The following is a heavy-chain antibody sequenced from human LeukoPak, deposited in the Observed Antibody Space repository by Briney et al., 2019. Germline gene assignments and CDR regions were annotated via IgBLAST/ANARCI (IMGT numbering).Heavy chain of an antibody. J-gene: IGHJ4*02. CDR3: VRGQLWSYYHDY. D-gene: IGHD5-18*01. CDR1: GFTFDDYT. CDR2: ISWDGGST. V-gene: IGHV3-43*01. Sequence: GGSLRLSCAASGFTFDDYTMHWVRQAPGKGLEWVSLISWDGGSTHYADSVKGRFTISRDNAKNTVYLEMNSLRAEDTAVYYCVRGQLWSYYHDYWGQGTLVTVSS.